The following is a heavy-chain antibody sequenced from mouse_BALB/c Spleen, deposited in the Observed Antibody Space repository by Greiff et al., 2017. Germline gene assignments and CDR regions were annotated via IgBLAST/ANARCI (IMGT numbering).Heavy chain of an antibody. CDR1: GFTFSSFG. CDR2: ISSGSSTI. D-gene: IGHD2-10*02. Sequence: EVQVVESGGGLVQPGGSRKLSCAASGFTFSSFGMHWVRQAPEKGLEWVAYISSGSSTIYYADTVKGRFTISRDNPKNTLFLQMTSLRSEDTAMYYCASREYGNYWFAYWGQGTLVTVSA. CDR3: ASREYGNYWFAY. V-gene: IGHV5-17*02. J-gene: IGHJ3*01.